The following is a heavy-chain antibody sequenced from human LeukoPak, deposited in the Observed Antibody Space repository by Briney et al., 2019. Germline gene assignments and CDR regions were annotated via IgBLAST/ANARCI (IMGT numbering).Heavy chain of an antibody. CDR3: AKAPVTTCRGAFCYPFDY. J-gene: IGHJ4*02. CDR2: ISDTGNT. CDR1: GFAFSSYS. V-gene: IGHV3-23*01. D-gene: IGHD2-15*01. Sequence: GGSLRLSCAASGFAFSSYSMNWVRQAPGKGLEWVSAISDTGNTYHADSVKGRFTISRDSSKNTLFLQMNRLRPEDAAVYYCAKAPVTTCRGAFCYPFDYWGLGTLVTVSS.